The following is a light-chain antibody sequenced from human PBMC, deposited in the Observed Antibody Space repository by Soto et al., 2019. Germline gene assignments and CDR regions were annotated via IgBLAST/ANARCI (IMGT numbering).Light chain of an antibody. CDR3: QQYNSYSEA. CDR1: QSISNW. CDR2: QAS. J-gene: IGKJ1*01. V-gene: IGKV1-5*03. Sequence: DIQMTQYPSNLSASVADSVTITCRASQSISNWLAWYQQKPGKAPNLLIHQASSLESGVPSRFSGSGSGTEFTLAISSLQPDDFATYYCQQYNSYSEAFGQGTKVDIK.